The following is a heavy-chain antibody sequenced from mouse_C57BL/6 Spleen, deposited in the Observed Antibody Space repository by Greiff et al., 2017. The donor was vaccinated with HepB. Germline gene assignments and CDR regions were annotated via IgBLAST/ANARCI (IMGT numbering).Heavy chain of an antibody. D-gene: IGHD1-1*01. Sequence: DVKLEESGGDLVKPGGSLKLSCAASGFTFSSYGMSWVRQTPDKRLEWVATISSGGSYTYYPDSVKGRFTISRDNAKNTLYLQMSSLKSEDTAMYYCARQSYYGSSFYAMDYWGQGTSVTVSS. J-gene: IGHJ4*01. CDR3: ARQSYYGSSFYAMDY. CDR1: GFTFSSYG. V-gene: IGHV5-6*02. CDR2: ISSGGSYT.